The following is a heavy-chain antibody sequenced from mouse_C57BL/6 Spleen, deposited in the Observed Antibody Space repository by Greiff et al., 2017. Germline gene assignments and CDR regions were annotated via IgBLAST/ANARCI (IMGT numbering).Heavy chain of an antibody. Sequence: VQLQQSGPELVKPGASVKISCKASGYAFSSSWMNWVKQRPGKGLEWIGRIYPGDGDTNYNGKFKGKATLTADKSSSTAYMQLSSLTSEDSAVYFCARCDSYYFDYWGQGTTLTVSS. D-gene: IGHD2-4*01. J-gene: IGHJ2*01. CDR2: IYPGDGDT. CDR1: GYAFSSSW. CDR3: ARCDSYYFDY. V-gene: IGHV1-82*01.